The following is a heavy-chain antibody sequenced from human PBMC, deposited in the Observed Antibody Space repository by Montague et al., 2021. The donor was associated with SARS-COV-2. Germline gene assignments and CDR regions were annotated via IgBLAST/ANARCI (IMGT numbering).Heavy chain of an antibody. J-gene: IGHJ6*02. V-gene: IGHV4-59*01. CDR3: ARGGGYYDYGLDV. CDR2: IYYSGST. D-gene: IGHD3-22*01. Sequence: SETLSLTCTVSGGSISNYYRSWIRQPPGRGLEWIGYIYYSGSTDYSPSLKSRVTISLDTSKNQFSPKATSVTAADTAVYYCARGGGYYDYGLDVWGPGTTVTVSS. CDR1: GGSISNYY.